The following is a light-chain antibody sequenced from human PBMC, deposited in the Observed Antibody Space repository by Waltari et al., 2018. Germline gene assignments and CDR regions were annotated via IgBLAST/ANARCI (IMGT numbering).Light chain of an antibody. CDR3: GTWDSGLSAVV. CDR1: SSNIGNNY. CDR2: DNN. Sequence: QSVLTQPPSVSAAPGQKVTISCSGSSSNIGNNYVSWYQHFPGTAPKLLIYDNNQRPSGIADRFSGSKSGTSATLGITGLQTGDEADYYCGTWDSGLSAVVFGGGTKLTVL. V-gene: IGLV1-51*01. J-gene: IGLJ2*01.